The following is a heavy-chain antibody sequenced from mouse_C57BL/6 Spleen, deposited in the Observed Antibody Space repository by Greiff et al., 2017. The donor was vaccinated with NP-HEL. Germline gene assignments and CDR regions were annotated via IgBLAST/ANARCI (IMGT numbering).Heavy chain of an antibody. Sequence: VQLQQSGAELVRPGASVTLSCKASGYTFTDYEMHWVKQTPVHGLEWIGAIDPETGGTAYNQKFKGKAILTADKSSSTAYMELRSLTSEDSAVYYCPITTVVGGGYFDYWGQGTTLTVSS. D-gene: IGHD1-1*01. CDR2: IDPETGGT. CDR1: GYTFTDYE. V-gene: IGHV1-15*01. CDR3: PITTVVGGGYFDY. J-gene: IGHJ2*01.